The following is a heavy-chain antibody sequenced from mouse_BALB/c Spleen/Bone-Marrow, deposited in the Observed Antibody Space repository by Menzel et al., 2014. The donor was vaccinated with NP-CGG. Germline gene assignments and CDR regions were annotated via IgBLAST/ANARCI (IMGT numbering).Heavy chain of an antibody. CDR1: GFTFSSFG. D-gene: IGHD2-12*01. V-gene: IGHV5-17*02. CDR3: ARDVPLYDVGYFDY. CDR2: ISSGSSTI. Sequence: EVKVVESGGSLVQPGGSRKLSCAASGFTFSSFGMHWVRQAPEEGLEWVAYISSGSSTIYYAATVKGRFTISRDNPKNTLFLQMTSLRTEDTAMYYCARDVPLYDVGYFDYWGQGTTLTVSS. J-gene: IGHJ2*01.